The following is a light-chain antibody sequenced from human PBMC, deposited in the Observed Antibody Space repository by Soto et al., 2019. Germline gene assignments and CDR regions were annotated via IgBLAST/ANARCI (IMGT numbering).Light chain of an antibody. CDR3: QQYGSSPPLT. Sequence: EIVLTQSPGTLSLSPGERATLSCRASQSVSSSYLAWYQQKPGQAPRLLIYGASSRATGIPDRFGGSGSGTDFTLTISRLEPEDFAVYYCQQYGSSPPLTFGGGPRWRSN. V-gene: IGKV3-20*01. CDR2: GAS. CDR1: QSVSSSY. J-gene: IGKJ4*01.